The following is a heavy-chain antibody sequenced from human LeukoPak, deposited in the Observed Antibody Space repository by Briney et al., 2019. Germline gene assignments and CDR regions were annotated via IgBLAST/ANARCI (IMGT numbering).Heavy chain of an antibody. CDR1: GFSFTTSW. V-gene: IGHV3-7*01. J-gene: IGHJ4*02. CDR3: AKGHPSLAP. Sequence: SGGSLRLSCAASGFSFTTSWMSWVRRAPGKRLEWVASIEQDGSEKCYVDSVKGRFTISRDNAKNSLFLQMNSLRAEDTAVYYCAKGHPSLAPGGQGALVTVST. CDR2: IEQDGSEK. D-gene: IGHD5-12*01.